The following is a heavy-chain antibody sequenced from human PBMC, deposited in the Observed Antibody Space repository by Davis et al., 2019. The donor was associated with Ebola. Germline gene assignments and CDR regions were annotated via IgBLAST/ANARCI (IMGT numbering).Heavy chain of an antibody. CDR1: GYTFTSYY. J-gene: IGHJ3*02. CDR2: INPSGGST. D-gene: IGHD3-22*01. CDR3: AREHITMIVVVPSAFDI. V-gene: IGHV1-46*01. Sequence: ASVKVSCKASGYTFTSYYMHWVRQAPGQGLEWMGIINPSGGSTSYAQKFQGRVTITADKSTSTAYMELSSLRSEDTAVYYCAREHITMIVVVPSAFDIWGQGTMVTVSS.